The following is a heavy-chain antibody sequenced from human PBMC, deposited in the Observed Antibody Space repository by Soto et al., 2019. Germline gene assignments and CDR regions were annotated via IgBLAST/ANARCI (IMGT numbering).Heavy chain of an antibody. Sequence: GGSLRHSGAFSAFAFSNAWTNRVRQAPGKGLEWVGRNKSKTDGATTDYAASVNGRFAISRDDSKNIMYLQMNSLRIEDTAVYYCISDAYSTMIIVRFDYWGHGTLVTDSA. V-gene: IGHV3-15*07. J-gene: IGHJ4*01. CDR2: NKSKTDGATT. CDR3: ISDAYSTMIIVRFDY. D-gene: IGHD3-22*01. CDR1: AFAFSNAW.